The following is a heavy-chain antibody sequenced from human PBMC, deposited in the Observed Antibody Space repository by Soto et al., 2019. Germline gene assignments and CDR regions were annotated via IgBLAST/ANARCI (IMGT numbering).Heavy chain of an antibody. D-gene: IGHD2-8*01. V-gene: IGHV4-38-2*02. Sequence: SETLSLTCDVSGYSISSGYYWAWVRQPPGKGMEWIGSINHRGNSFYNPSLKSRVTISVDTSKNQGSLKVSSVTAEDTAVYYCVREAPCSNGVCHFDYWGQGTLVTVSS. J-gene: IGHJ4*02. CDR1: GYSISSGYY. CDR2: INHRGNS. CDR3: VREAPCSNGVCHFDY.